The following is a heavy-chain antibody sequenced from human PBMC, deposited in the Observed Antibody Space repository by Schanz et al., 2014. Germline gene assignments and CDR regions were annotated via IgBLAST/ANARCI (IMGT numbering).Heavy chain of an antibody. D-gene: IGHD3-3*01. CDR2: INPSGGST. CDR3: ASGEDRVTSSGVVIVPMNV. Sequence: QVQLVQSGAEVKKPGASVKVSCKASGYTFTSYYMHWVRQAPGQGLEWMGIINPSGGSTSYAQKFQGRVTMTRDTATSTGDMELSSLRAEDTAVFFGASGEDRVTSSGVVIVPMNVWGKGTTVIVSS. V-gene: IGHV1-46*01. CDR1: GYTFTSYY. J-gene: IGHJ6*03.